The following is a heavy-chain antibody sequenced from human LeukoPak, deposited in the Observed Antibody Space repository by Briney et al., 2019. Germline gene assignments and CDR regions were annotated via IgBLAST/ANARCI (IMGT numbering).Heavy chain of an antibody. CDR1: GGSISHYF. CDR2: IYYSGST. CDR3: AGHHPRNTVDF. V-gene: IGHV4-59*08. Sequence: SETLSLTCTVSGGSISHYFWSWIRQPPGKPLEWIGYIYYSGSTNYNPSLKSRLTISVDTSKDQFSLKLSSVTAADTAVYYCAGHHPRNTVDFWGQGTLVTVSP. J-gene: IGHJ4*02. D-gene: IGHD2/OR15-2a*01.